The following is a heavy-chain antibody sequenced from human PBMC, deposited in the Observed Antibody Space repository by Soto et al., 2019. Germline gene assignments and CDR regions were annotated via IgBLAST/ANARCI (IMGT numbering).Heavy chain of an antibody. CDR1: GITFSIYW. J-gene: IGHJ3*02. CDR3: AKGTSMIVAVDAFDI. CDR2: INSDGSST. D-gene: IGHD3-22*01. Sequence: GGSLRLSCAASGITFSIYWMHWVRQAPGKGLVWVSRINSDGSSTNYADSVEGRFTISRDNAKNTLYLQMNSLRAEDTAVYYCAKGTSMIVAVDAFDIWGQGTMVTVSS. V-gene: IGHV3-74*01.